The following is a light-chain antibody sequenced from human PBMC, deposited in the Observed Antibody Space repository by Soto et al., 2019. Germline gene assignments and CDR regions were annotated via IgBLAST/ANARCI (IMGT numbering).Light chain of an antibody. CDR3: SSYTTSSTHVV. Sequence: QSVLTQPASVSGSPGQSITISCTGTSSDVGSYNYVSWYQQYPGKAPKLMIYDVSNRPSGVSYRLSGSKSGNTASLTISGLQAEDEADYYCSSYTTSSTHVVFGGGTKLPS. CDR2: DVS. J-gene: IGLJ2*01. CDR1: SSDVGSYNY. V-gene: IGLV2-14*01.